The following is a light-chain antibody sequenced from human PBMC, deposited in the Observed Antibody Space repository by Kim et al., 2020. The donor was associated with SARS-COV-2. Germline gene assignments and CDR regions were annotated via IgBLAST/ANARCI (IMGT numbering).Light chain of an antibody. V-gene: IGKV3-20*01. CDR1: QSVRSSY. Sequence: EIVLTQSPGTLSLSPGERATLSCRASQSVRSSYLAWYQQKPGQAPRLLIYDASGRATGIPDRFSGSGSGTDFTLTISRLEPEDFAVYFCQQYDESPLTFGQGTKVDIK. CDR2: DAS. CDR3: QQYDESPLT. J-gene: IGKJ1*01.